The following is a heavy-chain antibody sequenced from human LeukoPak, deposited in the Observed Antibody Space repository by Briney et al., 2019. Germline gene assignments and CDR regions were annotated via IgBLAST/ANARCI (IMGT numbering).Heavy chain of an antibody. Sequence: GEALKISSQTSGCTFTNYWIGWGRQMPGPGVEWMGIIYRVDSDTKYSPSFRGQVTMSADKSTRPAYLQWGSLKASDTAMYFCARGDARMATGFNYWGQGPLVTVSS. CDR2: IYRVDSDT. CDR1: GCTFTNYW. D-gene: IGHD1-14*01. J-gene: IGHJ4*01. V-gene: IGHV5-51*01. CDR3: ARGDARMATGFNY.